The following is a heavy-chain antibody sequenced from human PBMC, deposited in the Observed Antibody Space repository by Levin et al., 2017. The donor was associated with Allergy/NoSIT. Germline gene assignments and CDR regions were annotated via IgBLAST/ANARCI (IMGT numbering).Heavy chain of an antibody. D-gene: IGHD2-2*01. CDR1: GGTFSSYA. CDR3: ARGLLGYCSSTSCYNWFDP. CDR2: IIPIFGTA. J-gene: IGHJ5*02. V-gene: IGHV1-69*13. Sequence: SVKVSCKASGGTFSSYAISWVRQAPGQGLEWMGGIIPIFGTANYAQKFQGRVTITADESTSTAYMELSSLRSEDTAVYYCARGLLGYCSSTSCYNWFDPWGQGTLVTVSS.